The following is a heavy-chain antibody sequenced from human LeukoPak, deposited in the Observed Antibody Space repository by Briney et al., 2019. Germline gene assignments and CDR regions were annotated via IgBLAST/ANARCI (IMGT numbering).Heavy chain of an antibody. CDR3: ARDGGITMIVVGDAFDI. V-gene: IGHV4-38-2*02. J-gene: IGHJ3*02. CDR1: GYSISSGYY. D-gene: IGHD3-22*01. Sequence: SETLSLTCTVSGYSISSGYYWGWIWQPPGKGLEWIGSIYHSGSTYYNPSLKSRVTISVDTSKNQFSLKLSSVTAADTAVYYCARDGGITMIVVGDAFDIWGQGTMVTVSS. CDR2: IYHSGST.